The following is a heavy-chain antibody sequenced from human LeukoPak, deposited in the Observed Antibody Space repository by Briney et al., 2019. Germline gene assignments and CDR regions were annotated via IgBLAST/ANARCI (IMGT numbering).Heavy chain of an antibody. CDR2: ISYDGSNK. CDR1: GFTFSSYA. CDR3: ANFVVAHWGFDY. J-gene: IGHJ4*02. Sequence: GRPLRLSCAASGFTFSSYAMHWVRQAPGKGLEWVAVISYDGSNKYYADSVKGRFTISRDNSKNTLYLQMNSLRAEDTAVYYCANFVVAHWGFDYWGQGTLVTVSS. V-gene: IGHV3-30*01. D-gene: IGHD2-15*01.